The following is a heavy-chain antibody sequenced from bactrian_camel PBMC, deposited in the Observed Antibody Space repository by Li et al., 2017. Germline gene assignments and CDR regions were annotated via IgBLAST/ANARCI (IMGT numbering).Heavy chain of an antibody. V-gene: IGHV3S40*01. CDR3: AADGSSWYHYYR. CDR2: NVSGGGST. Sequence: DVQLVESGGGLVQPGGSLRLSCAASGFTFGNYDMSWVRQAPGKGLEWVSANVSGGGSTYSADSVKGRFTISKDVAKNTLYLQMNSLKSDDTAMYFCAADGSSWYHYYRWGRGTQVTVS. CDR1: GFTFGNYD. J-gene: IGHJ4*01. D-gene: IGHD6*01.